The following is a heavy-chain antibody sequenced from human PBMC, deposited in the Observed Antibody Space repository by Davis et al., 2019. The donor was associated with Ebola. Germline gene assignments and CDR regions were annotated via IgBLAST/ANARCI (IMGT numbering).Heavy chain of an antibody. CDR3: ARDLQGVIITVYFDY. CDR1: GFTFSSYS. D-gene: IGHD3-10*01. CDR2: ISSSSSYI. Sequence: GESLKISCAASGFTFSSYSMNWVRQAPGKGLEWVSSISSSSSYIYYADSVKGRFTISRDNAKNSLYLQMNSLRAEDTAVYYCARDLQGVIITVYFDYWGQGPLVTVSS. V-gene: IGHV3-21*01. J-gene: IGHJ4*02.